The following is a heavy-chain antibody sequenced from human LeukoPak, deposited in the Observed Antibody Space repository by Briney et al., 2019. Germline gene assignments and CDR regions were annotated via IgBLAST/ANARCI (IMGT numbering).Heavy chain of an antibody. J-gene: IGHJ4*02. CDR3: AKVGGSSWFGFDY. CDR2: ISGSGGST. CDR1: GFTFSSYA. V-gene: IGHV3-23*01. Sequence: GGSLRLSCAASGFTFSSYAMSWVRQAPGKGLEWVSAISGSGGSTYYADSVKGRFTISRDSSKNTLYLQMNSLRAEDTAVYYCAKVGGSSWFGFDYWGQGTLVTVSS. D-gene: IGHD6-13*01.